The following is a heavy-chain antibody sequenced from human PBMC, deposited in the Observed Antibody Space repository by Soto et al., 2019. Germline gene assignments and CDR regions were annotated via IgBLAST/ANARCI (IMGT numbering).Heavy chain of an antibody. D-gene: IGHD3-10*01. CDR2: ISSSSSTI. J-gene: IGHJ4*02. V-gene: IGHV3-48*01. Sequence: PGGSLILSCAASGFTFSSYSMNWVRQAPGKGLEWVSYISSSSSTIYYADSVKGRFTISRDNAENSLYLQMNSLRAEDTAVYYCARVQYYYGSGSFDYWGQGTLVTVSS. CDR1: GFTFSSYS. CDR3: ARVQYYYGSGSFDY.